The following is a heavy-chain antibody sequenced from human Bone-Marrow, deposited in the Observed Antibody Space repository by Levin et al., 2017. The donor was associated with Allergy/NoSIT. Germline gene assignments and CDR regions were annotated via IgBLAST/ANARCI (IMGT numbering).Heavy chain of an antibody. Sequence: KSSETLSLTCTVSGGSISSGDYYWSWIRQPPGTGLEWIGYIYYSGSTYYNPSLKSRVTISVDTSKNQFSLKLSSVTAADTAVYYCARTVIVVPNAFDIWGQGTMVTVSS. CDR3: ARTVIVVPNAFDI. CDR1: GGSISSGDYY. J-gene: IGHJ3*02. V-gene: IGHV4-30-4*01. CDR2: IYYSGST. D-gene: IGHD2-2*01.